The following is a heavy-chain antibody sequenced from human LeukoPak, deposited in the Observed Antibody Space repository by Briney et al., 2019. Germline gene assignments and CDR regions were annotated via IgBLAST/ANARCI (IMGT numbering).Heavy chain of an antibody. CDR1: GFTFSSYA. V-gene: IGHV3-23*01. CDR2: ISGSGGST. J-gene: IGHJ5*02. D-gene: IGHD6-19*01. Sequence: PGGSLRLSCAASGFTFSSYAMSWVRQAPGKGLEWVSAISGSGGSTYYADSVKGRFTISRDNSKNTLYLQMNSLRAEDTAVYYCAKESGRSYSSGWENWFDPWGQGTLVTVSS. CDR3: AKESGRSYSSGWENWFDP.